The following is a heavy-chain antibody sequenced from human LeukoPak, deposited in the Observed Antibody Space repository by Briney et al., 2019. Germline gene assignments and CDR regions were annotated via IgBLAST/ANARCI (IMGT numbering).Heavy chain of an antibody. J-gene: IGHJ4*02. D-gene: IGHD3-22*01. Sequence: SETLSLTCTVSGGSISSGSYYWSWIRQPAGKGLEWIGRIYTSGSTNYNPSLKSRVTISVDTSKNQFSLKLSSVTAADTAVYYCARDSYYYDSSGYFESWYYFDYWGQGTLVTVSS. V-gene: IGHV4-61*02. CDR1: GGSISSGSYY. CDR3: ARDSYYYDSSGYFESWYYFDY. CDR2: IYTSGST.